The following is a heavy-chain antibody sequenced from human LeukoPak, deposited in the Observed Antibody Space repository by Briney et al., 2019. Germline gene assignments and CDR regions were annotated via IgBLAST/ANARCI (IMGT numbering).Heavy chain of an antibody. CDR2: INHSGTT. CDR1: GGSFSGYY. Sequence: SETLSLTCAVFGGSFSGYYWSWIRQPPGKGPEWIGEINHSGTTNYNPSLKSRVTISVDTSKNQFSLKLNSVFAADTAVYFCAREGASVTNFDYWGQGTLVTVSS. J-gene: IGHJ4*02. D-gene: IGHD1-26*01. V-gene: IGHV4-34*01. CDR3: AREGASVTNFDY.